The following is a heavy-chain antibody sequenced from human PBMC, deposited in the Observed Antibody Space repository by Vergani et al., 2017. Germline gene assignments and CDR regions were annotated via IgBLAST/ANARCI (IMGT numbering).Heavy chain of an antibody. CDR1: GFTFSSYG. D-gene: IGHD1-26*01. Sequence: QVQLVESGGGVVQPGRSLRLSCAASGFTFSSYGMHWVRQAPGKGLEWVAVISYDGSNKYYADSVKGRFTISRDNSKNTLYLQMNSLRAEDTAVYYCARDGEYSGSYHLGGTNYYYGMDVWGQGTTVTVSS. CDR3: ARDGEYSGSYHLGGTNYYYGMDV. V-gene: IGHV3-30*03. J-gene: IGHJ6*02. CDR2: ISYDGSNK.